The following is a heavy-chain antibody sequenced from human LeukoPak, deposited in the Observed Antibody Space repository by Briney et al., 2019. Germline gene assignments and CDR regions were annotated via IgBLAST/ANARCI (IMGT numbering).Heavy chain of an antibody. J-gene: IGHJ3*01. CDR3: ARVPDYGGDADAFDL. V-gene: IGHV4-59*01. CDR1: GGSISSYY. Sequence: PSETLSLTCTVSGGSISSYYWSWIRQPPGKGLEWIGYIYYSGSTNYNPSLKSRVTISVDTSKNQFSLKLSSMTAADTAVYYCARVPDYGGDADAFDLWGQGTMVTVSS. D-gene: IGHD2-21*02. CDR2: IYYSGST.